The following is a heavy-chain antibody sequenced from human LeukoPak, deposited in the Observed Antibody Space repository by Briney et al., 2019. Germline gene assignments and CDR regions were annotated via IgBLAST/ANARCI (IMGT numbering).Heavy chain of an antibody. Sequence: ASVKVSCKTSGYTFISYAMNWVRQAPGQGLEWMGWINTNTGNPTYAQGFTGRYVFSLDTSVSTAYLQISGLKADDTAVYYCGRDPKLGIRGYTYGYIDYWGQGTLVTVSS. D-gene: IGHD5-18*01. V-gene: IGHV7-4-1*02. J-gene: IGHJ4*02. CDR1: GYTFISYA. CDR3: GRDPKLGIRGYTYGYIDY. CDR2: INTNTGNP.